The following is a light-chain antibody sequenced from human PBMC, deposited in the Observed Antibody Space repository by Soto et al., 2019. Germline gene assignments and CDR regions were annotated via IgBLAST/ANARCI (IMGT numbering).Light chain of an antibody. J-gene: IGLJ1*01. CDR3: ATWDDSLDVHV. Sequence: QSVLTKPPSASGTPGQTITISCSGGSSNIGINTVNWYEHLPGTAPRLLISGNNPRPSGVPDRFSGSKSGTSASLAISGLQSEDEGHYYCATWDDSLDVHVFGTGTKVTVL. V-gene: IGLV1-44*01. CDR2: GNN. CDR1: SSNIGINT.